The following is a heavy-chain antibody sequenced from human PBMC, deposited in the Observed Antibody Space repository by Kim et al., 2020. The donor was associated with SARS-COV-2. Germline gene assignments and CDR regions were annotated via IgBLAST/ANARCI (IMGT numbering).Heavy chain of an antibody. D-gene: IGHD3-10*01. CDR3: ARGWVLWFRELGYFDY. Sequence: LKSRVPKSVDTSKNQFSLKLSSVTAADTAVYYCARGWVLWFRELGYFDYWGQGTLVTVSS. V-gene: IGHV4-34*01. J-gene: IGHJ4*02.